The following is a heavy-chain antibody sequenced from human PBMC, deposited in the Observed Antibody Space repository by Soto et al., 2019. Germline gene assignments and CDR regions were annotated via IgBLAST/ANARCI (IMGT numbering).Heavy chain of an antibody. Sequence: QVQLVESGGGVVQPGRSLTLSCAASGFTFSNYAIHCVRQAPGKGLEWVAVISYDGSSKYYADSVKGRFSISRDNSKNTLYLQMNGLRVEDTAVYYCARDSYRNSWGWYWYFDLWGRGTLVTVSS. J-gene: IGHJ2*01. V-gene: IGHV3-30-3*01. CDR3: ARDSYRNSWGWYWYFDL. CDR1: GFTFSNYA. D-gene: IGHD4-4*01. CDR2: ISYDGSSK.